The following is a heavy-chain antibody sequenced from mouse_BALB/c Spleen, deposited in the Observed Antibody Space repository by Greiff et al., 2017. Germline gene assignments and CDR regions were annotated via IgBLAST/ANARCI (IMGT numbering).Heavy chain of an antibody. V-gene: IGHV5-6*01. CDR2: ISSGGSYT. CDR1: GFTFSSYG. J-gene: IGHJ3*01. D-gene: IGHD2-4*01. CDR3: ARPMITTKGSWFAY. Sequence: EVQLVESGGDLVKPGGSLKLSCAASGFTFSSYGMSWVRQTPDKRLEWVATISSGGSYTYYPDSVKGRFTISRDNAKNTLYLQMSSLKSEDTAMYYCARPMITTKGSWFAYWGQGTLVTVSA.